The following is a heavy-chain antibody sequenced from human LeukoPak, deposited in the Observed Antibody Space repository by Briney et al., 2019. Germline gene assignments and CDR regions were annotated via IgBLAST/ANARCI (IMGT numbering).Heavy chain of an antibody. V-gene: IGHV4-59*08. D-gene: IGHD3-9*01. Sequence: PSETLSLTCTVSGGSISSYYWSWIRQPPGKGLEWIGYIYYSGSTNYNPSLKSRVTISVDTSKNQFSLKLSSVTAADTAVYYCASTVLRYFDWLSQYYFDYWGQGTLVTVSS. CDR3: ASTVLRYFDWLSQYYFDY. CDR1: GGSISSYY. CDR2: IYYSGST. J-gene: IGHJ4*02.